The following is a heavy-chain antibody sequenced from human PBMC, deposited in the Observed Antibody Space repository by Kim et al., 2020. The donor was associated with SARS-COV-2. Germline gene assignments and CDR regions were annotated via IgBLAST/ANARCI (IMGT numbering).Heavy chain of an antibody. CDR2: IDPSDSYT. CDR3: ARLAGETSLLLWFGELGGEADY. D-gene: IGHD3-10*01. V-gene: IGHV5-10-1*01. J-gene: IGHJ4*02. CDR1: GYSFTSYW. Sequence: GESLKISCKGSGYSFTSYWISWVRQMPGKGLEWMGRIDPSDSYTNYSPSFQGHVTISADKSISTAYLQWSSLKASDTAMYYCARLAGETSLLLWFGELGGEADYWGQGTLVTVSS.